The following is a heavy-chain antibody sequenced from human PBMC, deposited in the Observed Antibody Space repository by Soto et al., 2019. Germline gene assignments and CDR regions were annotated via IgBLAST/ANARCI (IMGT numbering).Heavy chain of an antibody. J-gene: IGHJ4*02. CDR2: INAGNGNT. D-gene: IGHD3-22*01. V-gene: IGHV1-3*01. CDR1: GYTFTSYA. Sequence: QVQLVQSGAEVKKPGASVKVSCKASGYTFTSYAMHWVRQAPGQRLEWMGWINAGNGNTKYSQKFQGRVTITRDTSAITAYMELSSLRSEDTAVYYCARDEEYDSSGYYYPYYFDYWGQGTLVTVSS. CDR3: ARDEEYDSSGYYYPYYFDY.